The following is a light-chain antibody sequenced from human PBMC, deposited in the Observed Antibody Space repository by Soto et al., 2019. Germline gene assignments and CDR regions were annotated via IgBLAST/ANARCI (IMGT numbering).Light chain of an antibody. V-gene: IGKV1-27*01. CDR1: RDITDY. CDR3: QNYNSAPWT. J-gene: IGKJ1*01. Sequence: DIQMTQSPSSLSASVGDRVTITCRASRDITDYLAWYQQKPGQVPKLLIYTASTLQSGVPTRFTASGSGTDFTLTITGLQPEDFATYYCQNYNSAPWTFGQGTKVEF. CDR2: TAS.